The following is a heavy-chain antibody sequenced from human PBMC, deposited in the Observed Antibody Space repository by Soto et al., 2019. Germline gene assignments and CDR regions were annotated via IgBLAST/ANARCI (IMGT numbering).Heavy chain of an antibody. V-gene: IGHV1-69*01. Sequence: QVQLVQSGAEVKKPGSSVKVSCRASGGTFNNYAVTWVRQAPGQGLEWMGGTIPVSGTANYAQQFQGRVRITADESTNTVYMEPSSLRSEDTAMYYCASSYGTSWYGDWWGQGTLVTVSS. CDR2: TIPVSGTA. CDR1: GGTFNNYA. J-gene: IGHJ4*02. CDR3: ASSYGTSWYGDW. D-gene: IGHD6-13*01.